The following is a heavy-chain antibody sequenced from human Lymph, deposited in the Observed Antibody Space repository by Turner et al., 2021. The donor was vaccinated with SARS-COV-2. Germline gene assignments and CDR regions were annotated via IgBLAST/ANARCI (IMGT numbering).Heavy chain of an antibody. J-gene: IGHJ5*02. CDR2: SYYREST. CDR3: ARESVNNWVDP. V-gene: IGHV4-59*01. Sequence: QVQLQESGPRLVKPLETLSLTCTLSGGSMSSNYWSWIRQPPGKRVEWNGYSYYRESTNYNPSLKSPVTISIDTSKNQFSLELTAVTAADTAIYCCARESVNNWVDPWGQGILVTVSS. CDR1: GGSMSSNY.